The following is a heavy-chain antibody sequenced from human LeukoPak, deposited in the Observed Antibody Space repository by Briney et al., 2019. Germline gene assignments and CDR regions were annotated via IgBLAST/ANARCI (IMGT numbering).Heavy chain of an antibody. J-gene: IGHJ4*02. CDR2: INPNSGGT. CDR3: ASKITFGGVIVYY. V-gene: IGHV1-2*02. Sequence: AASVTVSCKASGYTFTGYYMHWVRQAPGQGLEWMGWINPNSGGTNYAQKFQGRVTMTRDTSISTAYMELSRLRSDDTAVYYCASKITFGGVIVYYWGQGTLVTVSS. CDR1: GYTFTGYY. D-gene: IGHD3-16*02.